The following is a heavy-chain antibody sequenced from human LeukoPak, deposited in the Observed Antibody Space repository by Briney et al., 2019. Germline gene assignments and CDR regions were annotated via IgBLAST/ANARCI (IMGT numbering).Heavy chain of an antibody. J-gene: IGHJ1*01. CDR3: ARDLYYYDSSGYPREYFQH. CDR2: INTNTGNP. Sequence: GASVKVSCKASGYTFTSYAMNWVRQAPGQGLEWMGWINTNTGNPTYAQGFTGRFVFSLDTSVSTAYLQISSLKAEDTAVYYCARDLYYYDSSGYPREYFQHWGQGTLVTVSS. CDR1: GYTFTSYA. V-gene: IGHV7-4-1*02. D-gene: IGHD3-22*01.